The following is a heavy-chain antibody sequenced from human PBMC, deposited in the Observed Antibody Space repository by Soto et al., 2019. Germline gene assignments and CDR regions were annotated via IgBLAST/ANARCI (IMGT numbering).Heavy chain of an antibody. Sequence: QVQLVQSGAEVKKPGSSVKVSCKASGGVFRNYAINWVRQAPGQGLEWMGGIIPVFGTADYPQKFQGRVTITADESTTTAYMELTSLKTEDTAVYFCARDRWGSYSFDSWGQVTLVTVAS. CDR1: GGVFRNYA. CDR3: ARDRWGSYSFDS. D-gene: IGHD1-26*01. J-gene: IGHJ5*01. V-gene: IGHV1-69*01. CDR2: IIPVFGTA.